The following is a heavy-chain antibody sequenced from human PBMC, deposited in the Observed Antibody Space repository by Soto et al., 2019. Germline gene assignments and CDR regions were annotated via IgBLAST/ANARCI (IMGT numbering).Heavy chain of an antibody. CDR1: GASFSSYA. CDR2: IIPLFGTA. D-gene: IGHD3-22*01. J-gene: IGHJ4*02. Sequence: QVQLVQSGAEVKKPGSSGKVSGKASGASFSSYAISWVRQAPGQGLEWMGGIIPLFGTANYAQKCQGRVRITADESTSTAYMDLSSLRSEDTAVYYCAINYYDSSGPWGYFDFWGQGTLVTVAS. V-gene: IGHV1-69*01. CDR3: AINYYDSSGPWGYFDF.